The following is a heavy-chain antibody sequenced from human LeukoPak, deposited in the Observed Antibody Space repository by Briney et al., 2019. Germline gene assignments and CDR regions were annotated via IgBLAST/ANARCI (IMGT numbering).Heavy chain of an antibody. CDR3: ARDGVFGLIIIPVHYYYYMDV. Sequence: GGSLRLSCAASGFTFSTYAMSWVRRAPGKGLEWVSAISGGGDNTYYADSVKGRFAISRDNSMSTLYLQMTSLRAEDTAVYYCARDGVFGLIIIPVHYYYYMDVWGKGTTVTVSS. CDR2: ISGGGDNT. CDR1: GFTFSTYA. V-gene: IGHV3-23*01. J-gene: IGHJ6*03. D-gene: IGHD3/OR15-3a*01.